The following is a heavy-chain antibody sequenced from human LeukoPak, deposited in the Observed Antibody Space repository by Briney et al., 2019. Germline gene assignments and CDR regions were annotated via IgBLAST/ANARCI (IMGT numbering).Heavy chain of an antibody. V-gene: IGHV3-23*01. CDR2: IRGSGGST. CDR1: GFTFSSYA. J-gene: IGHJ3*02. D-gene: IGHD2-15*01. Sequence: QSGGSLRLSCAASGFTFSSYAMSWVRQAPGKGLEWVSSIRGSGGSTYNADSVKGRFTISRDNSKNTLYLQMNSLRAEDTAVYYCAKSIVVVPWDCAFDIWGQGTMVTVSS. CDR3: AKSIVVVPWDCAFDI.